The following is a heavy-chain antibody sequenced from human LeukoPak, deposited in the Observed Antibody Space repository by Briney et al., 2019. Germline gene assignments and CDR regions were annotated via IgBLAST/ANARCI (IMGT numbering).Heavy chain of an antibody. D-gene: IGHD3-3*01. Sequence: NTSETLSLTCTVSGGSISSSSYYWGWIRQPPGKGLEWIGSIYCSGSTYYNPSLKSRVTISVDTSKNQFSLKLSSVTAADTAVYYCARIRSGYLYWGQGTLVTVSS. CDR3: ARIRSGYLY. CDR1: GGSISSSSYY. J-gene: IGHJ4*02. V-gene: IGHV4-39*01. CDR2: IYCSGST.